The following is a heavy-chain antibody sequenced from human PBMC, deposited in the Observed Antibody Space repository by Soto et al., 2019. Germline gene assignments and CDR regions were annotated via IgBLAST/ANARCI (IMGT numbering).Heavy chain of an antibody. CDR3: ARRSGYYRY. CDR2: IYYSGST. V-gene: IGHV4-59*08. D-gene: IGHD3-3*01. CDR1: GGSISSYY. Sequence: ETLSLTCTVSGGSISSYYWSWIRQPPGKGLEWIGYIYYSGSTNYNPSLKSRVTISVDTSKNQFSLKLSSVTAADTAVYYCARRSGYYRYWGQGTLVTVSS. J-gene: IGHJ4*02.